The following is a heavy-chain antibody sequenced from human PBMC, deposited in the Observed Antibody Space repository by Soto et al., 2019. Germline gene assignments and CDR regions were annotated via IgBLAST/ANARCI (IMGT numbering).Heavy chain of an antibody. V-gene: IGHV3-30-3*01. CDR2: ISYDGSNK. CDR3: ARGYSSGWRGYFQH. CDR1: GFIFSSYA. Sequence: QVQLVESGGGVVQPGRSLRLSCAASGFIFSSYAMHWVRQAPGKGLEWVAVISYDGSNKYYADSVKGRFTISRDNSKNTLYLQMNSLRAEDTAVYYCARGYSSGWRGYFQHWGQGTLVTVSS. D-gene: IGHD6-19*01. J-gene: IGHJ1*01.